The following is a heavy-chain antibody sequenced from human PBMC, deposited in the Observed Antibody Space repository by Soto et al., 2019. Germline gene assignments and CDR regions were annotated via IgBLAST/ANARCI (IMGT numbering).Heavy chain of an antibody. Sequence: GGSLRLSCAASGFTFSSYWMHWVRQAPGKGLVWVSRINSDGSSTSYADSVKGRFTISRDNAKNTLYLQMNSLRAEDTAVYYCARAADYGDSPFGMDVWGQGTTVTVSS. CDR3: ARAADYGDSPFGMDV. CDR2: INSDGSST. CDR1: GFTFSSYW. J-gene: IGHJ6*02. D-gene: IGHD4-17*01. V-gene: IGHV3-74*01.